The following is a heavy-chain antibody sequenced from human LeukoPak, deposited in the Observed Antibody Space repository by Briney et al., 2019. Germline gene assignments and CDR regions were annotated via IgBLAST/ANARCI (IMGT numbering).Heavy chain of an antibody. CDR3: ARDQMGDSYGYLVQAYYXYGMDV. Sequence: GGSLRLSCAASGFTFSDYYMSWIRQAPGKGLEWVSYISSSGSTIYYADSVKGRFTISRDNAKNSLYLQMNSLRAEDTAVYYCARDQMGDSYGYLVQAYYXYGMDVWGQGTTVTVSS. D-gene: IGHD5-18*01. J-gene: IGHJ6*02. CDR1: GFTFSDYY. CDR2: ISSSGSTI. V-gene: IGHV3-11*01.